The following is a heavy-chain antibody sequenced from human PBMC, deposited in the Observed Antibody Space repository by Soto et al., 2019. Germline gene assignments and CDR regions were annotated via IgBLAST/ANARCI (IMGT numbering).Heavy chain of an antibody. CDR1: GGSFSGYY. CDR3: ARERYYDFWSGRRFDP. J-gene: IGHJ5*02. D-gene: IGHD3-3*01. CDR2: INHSGST. V-gene: IGHV4-34*01. Sequence: PSETLSLTCAVYGGSFSGYYWCWIRQPPGKGLEWIGEINHSGSTNYNPSLKSRVTISVDTSKNQFSLKLSSVTAADTAVYYCARERYYDFWSGRRFDPWGQGTLVTVSS.